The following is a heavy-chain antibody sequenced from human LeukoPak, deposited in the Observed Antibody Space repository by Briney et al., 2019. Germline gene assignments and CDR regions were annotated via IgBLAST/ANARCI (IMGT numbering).Heavy chain of an antibody. D-gene: IGHD5-18*01. J-gene: IGHJ4*02. V-gene: IGHV3-30*18. CDR2: ISYDGSNK. CDR1: GFTFSSYG. CDR3: AKDIGHSYGFSSFDY. Sequence: GRSLRLSCAASGFTFSSYGMHWVRQAPGKGLEWVAVISYDGSNKYYADSVKGRFTISRDNAKNSLYLQMNSLRAEDTALYYCAKDIGHSYGFSSFDYWGQGTLVTVSS.